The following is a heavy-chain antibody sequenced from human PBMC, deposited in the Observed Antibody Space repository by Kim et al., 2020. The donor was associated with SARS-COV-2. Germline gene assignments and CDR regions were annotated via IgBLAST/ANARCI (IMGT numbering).Heavy chain of an antibody. V-gene: IGHV3-30*04. CDR3: ASALLGHYYYGMDV. D-gene: IGHD3-16*01. J-gene: IGHJ6*02. CDR2: ISYDGSNK. Sequence: GGSLRLSCAASGFTFSSYAMHWVRQAPGKGLEWVAVISYDGSNKYYADSVKGRFTISRDNSKNTLYLQMNSLRAEDTAVYYCASALLGHYYYGMDVWGQG. CDR1: GFTFSSYA.